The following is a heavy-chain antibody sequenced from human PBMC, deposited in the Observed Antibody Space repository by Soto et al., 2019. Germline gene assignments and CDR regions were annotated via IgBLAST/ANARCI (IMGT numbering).Heavy chain of an antibody. CDR1: GFIFSRYG. CDR2: ISHDATYK. Sequence: QVQLVESGGGVVQPGRSLRLSCAASGFIFSRYGLHWVRQAPGKGLEWVAVISHDATYKYYSDSVKGRFTISRDNSKNTLYLEMNSLRSEDTAMYYCAKEACGGECYEFWYFDLWGRGTLVTVSS. J-gene: IGHJ2*01. D-gene: IGHD2-21*01. CDR3: AKEACGGECYEFWYFDL. V-gene: IGHV3-30*18.